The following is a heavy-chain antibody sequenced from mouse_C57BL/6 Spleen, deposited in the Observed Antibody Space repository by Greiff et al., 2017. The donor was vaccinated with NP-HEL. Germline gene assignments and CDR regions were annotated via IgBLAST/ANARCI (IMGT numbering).Heavy chain of an antibody. CDR3: ARRAAQAGGNYFDY. J-gene: IGHJ2*01. V-gene: IGHV5-6*01. CDR1: GFTFSSYG. CDR2: ISSGGSYT. D-gene: IGHD3-2*02. Sequence: EVKLMESGGDLVKPGGSLKLSCAASGFTFSSYGMSWVRQTPDKRLEWVATISSGGSYTYYPDSVKGRFTISRDNAKNTLYLQMSSLKSEDTAMYYCARRAAQAGGNYFDYWGQGTTLTVSS.